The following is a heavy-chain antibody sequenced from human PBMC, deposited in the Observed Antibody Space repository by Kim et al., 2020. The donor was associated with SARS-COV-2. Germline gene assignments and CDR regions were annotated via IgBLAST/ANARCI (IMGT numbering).Heavy chain of an antibody. V-gene: IGHV4-34*01. Sequence: SETLSLTCAVYGGSFSGYQWSWIRQSPGKGLEWIGQINDSGSTNYNPSLNSRVTISVDTSKTQFSLKLTSVTAADTDVYYCARGVPGYWGQGTLVTVSS. J-gene: IGHJ4*02. CDR1: GGSFSGYQ. CDR2: INDSGST. CDR3: ARGVPGY.